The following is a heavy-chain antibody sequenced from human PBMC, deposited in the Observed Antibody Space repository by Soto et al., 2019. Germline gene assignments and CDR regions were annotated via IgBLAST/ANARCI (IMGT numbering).Heavy chain of an antibody. J-gene: IGHJ3*02. CDR1: GGSISSGGYY. Sequence: PSETLSLTCTVSGGSISSGGYYWSWIRQHPGKGLEWIGYIYYSGSTYYNPSLKSRVTISVDTSKNQFSLKLSSVTAADTAVYYCARDGLSYDILTGHHQDDAFDIWGQGTMVTVSS. CDR3: ARDGLSYDILTGHHQDDAFDI. D-gene: IGHD3-9*01. V-gene: IGHV4-31*03. CDR2: IYYSGST.